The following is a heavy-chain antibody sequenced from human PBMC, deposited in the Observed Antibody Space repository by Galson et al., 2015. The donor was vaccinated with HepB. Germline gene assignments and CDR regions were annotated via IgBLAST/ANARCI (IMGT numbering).Heavy chain of an antibody. CDR3: ARHGAGGYDSSGYSPFDY. CDR1: GYSFTSYW. D-gene: IGHD3-22*01. V-gene: IGHV5-10-1*01. Sequence: QSGAEVKKPGESLRISCKGSGYSFTSYWISWVRQMPGKGLEWMGRIDPSDSYTNYSPSFQGHVTISADKSISTAYLQWSSLKASDTAMYYCARHGAGGYDSSGYSPFDYWGQGTLVTVSS. CDR2: IDPSDSYT. J-gene: IGHJ4*02.